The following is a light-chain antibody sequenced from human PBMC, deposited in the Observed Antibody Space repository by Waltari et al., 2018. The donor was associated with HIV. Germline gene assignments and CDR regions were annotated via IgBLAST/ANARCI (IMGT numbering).Light chain of an antibody. CDR2: EVT. CDR3: CSYAGAYTYV. J-gene: IGLJ1*01. Sequence: QSALTQPRSVSGSPGPSVPISCTGTSSDIGYFHYVYWYQQYPGKAPQVIIYEVTQRPSGVPDRFTGSKSGITASLTISGLQGEDEADYYCCSYAGAYTYVFGTGTKVNVL. V-gene: IGLV2-11*01. CDR1: SSDIGYFHY.